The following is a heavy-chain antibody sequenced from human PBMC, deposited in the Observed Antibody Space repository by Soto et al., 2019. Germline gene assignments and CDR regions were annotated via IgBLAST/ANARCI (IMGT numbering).Heavy chain of an antibody. CDR1: GFTFSSYG. Sequence: GGSLRLSCAASGFTFSSYGMHWVRQAPGKGLEWVAVIWYDGSNKYYADSVKGRFTISRDNSKNTLYLQMNSLRAEDTAVYYCARTDSSGYYSLIYWGQGTLVTVSS. CDR2: IWYDGSNK. CDR3: ARTDSSGYYSLIY. J-gene: IGHJ4*02. V-gene: IGHV3-33*08. D-gene: IGHD3-22*01.